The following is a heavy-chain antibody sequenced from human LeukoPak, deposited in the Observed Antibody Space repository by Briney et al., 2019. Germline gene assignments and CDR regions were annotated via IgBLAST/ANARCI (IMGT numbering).Heavy chain of an antibody. J-gene: IGHJ4*02. CDR3: ARYSSSWCGVGDFDY. V-gene: IGHV5-51*01. CDR1: GYSFTSYW. D-gene: IGHD6-13*01. Sequence: GESLQISCKGSGYSFTSYWIGWVRQMPGKGLEWMGIIYPGDSDTRYSPSFQGQVTISADKSIRTAYLQWSSLKASDTAMYYCARYSSSWCGVGDFDYWGQGTLVTVSS. CDR2: IYPGDSDT.